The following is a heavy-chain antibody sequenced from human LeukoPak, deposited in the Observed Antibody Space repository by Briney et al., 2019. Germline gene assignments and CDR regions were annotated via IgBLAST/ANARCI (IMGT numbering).Heavy chain of an antibody. CDR2: INVEGDYI. Sequence: GESLRLSCAASGFSVSGFWMHWVRQAPGKELVWVARINVEGDYIDYAESVRGRFTIPRDSAKNTLYLQMNSVRAEDTAVYSCARDLTGPYDHWGQGTLVTVSS. CDR3: ARDLTGPYDH. V-gene: IGHV3-74*01. CDR1: GFSVSGFW. J-gene: IGHJ4*02. D-gene: IGHD3-22*01.